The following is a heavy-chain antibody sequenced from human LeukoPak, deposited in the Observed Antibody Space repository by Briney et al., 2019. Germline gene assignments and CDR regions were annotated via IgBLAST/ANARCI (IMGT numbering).Heavy chain of an antibody. CDR1: GFTFSGYW. D-gene: IGHD5-24*01. Sequence: PGGSLRLSCVASGFTFSGYWMTWVRQAPGKGLEWVANIKQDGSETYYGESVKGRFTISRDNAKNSVYLQMNSLRAEDTAVYYCARPRGNVEMATIPFDYWGQGTLVTVSS. CDR3: ARPRGNVEMATIPFDY. V-gene: IGHV3-7*01. J-gene: IGHJ4*02. CDR2: IKQDGSET.